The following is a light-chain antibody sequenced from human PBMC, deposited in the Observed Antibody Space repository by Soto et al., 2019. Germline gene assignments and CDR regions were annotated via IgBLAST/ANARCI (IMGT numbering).Light chain of an antibody. CDR2: DVN. Sequence: QSVLTQPASVSGSPGQSITISCTGTSSDVGGYNYVSWYQQHPGKAPKLMIYDVNNRPSGVSNRFSGSKSGNTASLTISGLQAEDESDYYCSSYRSRSTLYVFGTGTKVTVL. CDR1: SSDVGGYNY. J-gene: IGLJ1*01. V-gene: IGLV2-14*01. CDR3: SSYRSRSTLYV.